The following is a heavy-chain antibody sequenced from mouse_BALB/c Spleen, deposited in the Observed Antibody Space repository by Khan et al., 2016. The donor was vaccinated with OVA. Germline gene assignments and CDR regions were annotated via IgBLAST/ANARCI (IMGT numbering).Heavy chain of an antibody. CDR1: GYTFTTYW. V-gene: IGHV1-7*01. CDR2: INPTSGYT. J-gene: IGHJ2*01. Sequence: VQLQQSGAELAKPGASVKMSCKASGYTFTTYWMNWVKQRPGQGLEWIGYINPTSGYTDYNENFKGRATLSADKSSSTAYMQLSSLTSEDSAFYYGTRDRIDYWGQGTTLTVSS. CDR3: TRDRIDY.